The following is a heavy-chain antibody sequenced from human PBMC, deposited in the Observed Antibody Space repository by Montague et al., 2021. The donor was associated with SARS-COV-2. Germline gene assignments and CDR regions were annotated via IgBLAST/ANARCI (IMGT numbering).Heavy chain of an antibody. J-gene: IGHJ6*02. Sequence: SLRLSCAASEFSVRRDWINWVRQGPGKGLVWVSRIYSDGSRIDYADSVXGLFTISRDNARNTVFLQMNSLRVEDAAVYYCAGASGYPIRGMDVWGQGTTVTVSS. D-gene: IGHD5-12*01. CDR3: AGASGYPIRGMDV. V-gene: IGHV3-74*01. CDR2: IYSDGSRI. CDR1: EFSVRRDW.